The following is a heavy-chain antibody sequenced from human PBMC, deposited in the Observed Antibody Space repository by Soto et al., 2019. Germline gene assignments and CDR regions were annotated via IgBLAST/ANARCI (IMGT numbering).Heavy chain of an antibody. V-gene: IGHV3-48*03. Sequence: GGSLRLSIAVSGLTFDNYEINWVRQAPGKGLEWVSYISSVGSVSYYADSVKGRFTISRDNAKNSLYLQMHSLRAEDTAVYYCAKEATNINSFDYWGQGTLVTVSS. CDR3: AKEATNINSFDY. J-gene: IGHJ4*02. CDR2: ISSVGSVS. CDR1: GLTFDNYE. D-gene: IGHD1-26*01.